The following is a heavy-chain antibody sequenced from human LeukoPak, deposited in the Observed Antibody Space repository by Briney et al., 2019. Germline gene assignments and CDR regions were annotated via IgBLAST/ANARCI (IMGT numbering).Heavy chain of an antibody. J-gene: IGHJ5*02. CDR3: ARVQGGAAYNWFDP. CDR2: ISSSSSTI. CDR1: GFTLISYS. D-gene: IGHD1-26*01. V-gene: IGHV3-48*01. Sequence: PGGSLRLSCAASGFTLISYSMNWVRQAPGKGLEWVSYISSSSSTIYYADSVKGRFTVSRDNAKNSVFLQMNSLRAEDTAVYYCARVQGGAAYNWFDPWGQGTLVTVSS.